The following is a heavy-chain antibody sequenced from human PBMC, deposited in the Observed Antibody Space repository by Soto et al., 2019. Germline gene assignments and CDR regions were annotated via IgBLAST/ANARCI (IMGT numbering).Heavy chain of an antibody. V-gene: IGHV1-2*04. CDR3: ARAPIGGYDILTAPYYYYGMDV. J-gene: IGHJ6*02. CDR2: TNPNSGGT. D-gene: IGHD3-9*01. Sequence: GGSVKVSCKASGYTFTGYYMHWVGQAPGQGLEWMGWTNPNSGGTNYAQKFQGWVTITRATSISTAYMELSRLRSDDTAVYYCARAPIGGYDILTAPYYYYGMDVWGQGTTVTVSS. CDR1: GYTFTGYY.